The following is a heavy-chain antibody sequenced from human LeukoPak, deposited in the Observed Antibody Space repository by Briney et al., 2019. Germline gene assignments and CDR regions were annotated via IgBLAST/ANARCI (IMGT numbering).Heavy chain of an antibody. CDR2: ISAYNGNT. D-gene: IGHD3-10*01. CDR1: GYTFTSYG. Sequence: GASVKVSCKASGYTFTSYGISWVRQAPGQGLEWMGWISAYNGNTNYAQKLQGRVTMTTDTSTSTAYMELRSLRSDDTAVYYCARLAPGSGSYWVNYFDYWGQGTLVTVSS. V-gene: IGHV1-18*01. J-gene: IGHJ4*02. CDR3: ARLAPGSGSYWVNYFDY.